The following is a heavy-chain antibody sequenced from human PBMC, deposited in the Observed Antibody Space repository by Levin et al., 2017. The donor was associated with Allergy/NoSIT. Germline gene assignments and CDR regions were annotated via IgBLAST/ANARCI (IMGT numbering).Heavy chain of an antibody. CDR3: AKAYYRYCSGGSCYVVCAFDI. Sequence: GGSLRLSCAASGFTFDDYTMHWVRQAPGKGLEWVSLISWDGGSTFYADSVKGRFTISRDNSKNSLYLQMNSLRTADTALYYCAKAYYRYCSGGSCYVVCAFDIWGQGTMVTVS. CDR1: GFTFDDYT. D-gene: IGHD2-15*01. V-gene: IGHV3-43*01. J-gene: IGHJ3*02. CDR2: ISWDGGST.